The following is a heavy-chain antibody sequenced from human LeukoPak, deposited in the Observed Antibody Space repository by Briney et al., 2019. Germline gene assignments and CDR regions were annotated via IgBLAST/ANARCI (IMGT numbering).Heavy chain of an antibody. J-gene: IGHJ4*02. D-gene: IGHD3-3*01. CDR2: IKQGGSET. V-gene: IGHV3-7*01. CDR3: ARWRGAQSEFVY. Sequence: PGGSLRLSCAASGFTFSSYSMSWVRQAPGKGLEWVVHIKQGGSETSYVDSVKGRFTVSRDNAKNSVYLQLSSLRAEDTAVYYCARWRGAQSEFVYWGQGSLVTVSS. CDR1: GFTFSSYS.